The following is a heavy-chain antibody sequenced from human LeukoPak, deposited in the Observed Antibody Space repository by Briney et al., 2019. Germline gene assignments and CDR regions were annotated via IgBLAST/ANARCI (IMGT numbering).Heavy chain of an antibody. CDR2: IYFSGST. CDR1: GGSISSYY. V-gene: IGHV4-59*01. D-gene: IGHD3-22*01. CDR3: ARVRSPYDSSSYYFDY. J-gene: IGHJ4*02. Sequence: PSETLSLTCTVSGGSISSYYWSWIRQPPGKGLEWIGYIYFSGSTNYNPSLKSRVTISLDTSKNQFSLKLSSVTAADTAVYYCARVRSPYDSSSYYFDYWGQGTLVTVSS.